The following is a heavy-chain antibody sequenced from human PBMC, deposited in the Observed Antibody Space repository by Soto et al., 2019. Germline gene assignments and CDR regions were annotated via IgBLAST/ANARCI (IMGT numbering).Heavy chain of an antibody. V-gene: IGHV1-69*06. D-gene: IGHD6-6*01. CDR2: LIPIFGTA. J-gene: IGHJ6*03. CDR3: ARVLALSRTAARSTYSYCMEG. Sequence: SVKGSCKASGGTFRSYAISWVRQAPGQGLEWMGGLIPIFGTANYAQKFQGRVTITADKSTSTAYRELSSLRSEDTAVYYCARVLALSRTAARSTYSYCMEGQGKRSTV. CDR1: GGTFRSYA.